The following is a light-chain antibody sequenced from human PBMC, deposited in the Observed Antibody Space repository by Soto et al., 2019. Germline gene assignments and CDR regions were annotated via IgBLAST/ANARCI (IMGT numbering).Light chain of an antibody. CDR3: QQFKSGTWT. Sequence: AIRMTQSPSSLSASTGDRVTITCRASQGISSYLAWYQQKPGKAPKLLIYAASTLQSGVPSRFSGSGSGTDFTLTISCLQSDDFATYFCQQFKSGTWTFGQGTKVEVK. CDR1: QGISSY. J-gene: IGKJ1*01. V-gene: IGKV1-8*01. CDR2: AAS.